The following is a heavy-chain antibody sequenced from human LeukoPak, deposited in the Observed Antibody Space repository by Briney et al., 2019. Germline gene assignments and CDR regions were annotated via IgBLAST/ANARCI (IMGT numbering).Heavy chain of an antibody. J-gene: IGHJ4*02. D-gene: IGHD3-3*01. V-gene: IGHV3-48*01. CDR1: GFTFSSYS. CDR2: ISSSSSTI. Sequence: GGSLRLSCAAFGFTFSSYSMNWVRQAPGKGLEWVSYISSSSSTIYYADSVKGRFTISRDNAKNSLYLQMNSLRAEDTAVYYCARVFFGVVIDYWGQGTLVTVSS. CDR3: ARVFFGVVIDY.